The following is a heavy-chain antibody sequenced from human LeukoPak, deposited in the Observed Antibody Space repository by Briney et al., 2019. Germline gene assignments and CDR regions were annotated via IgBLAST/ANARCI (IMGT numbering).Heavy chain of an antibody. D-gene: IGHD5-24*01. J-gene: IGHJ3*02. CDR3: ARVRDGYNDAFDI. V-gene: IGHV1-46*01. CDR1: GYTFTSYY. Sequence: ASVKVSCKASGYTFTSYYMHWVRQAPGQGLEWMGIINPSGGSTSYAQKFQGRVTMTRDTSTSTVYMELSSLRSDDAAVYYCARVRDGYNDAFDIWGQGTMVTVSS. CDR2: INPSGGST.